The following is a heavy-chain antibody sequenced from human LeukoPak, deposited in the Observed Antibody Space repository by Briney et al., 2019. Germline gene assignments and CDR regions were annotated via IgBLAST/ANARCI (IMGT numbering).Heavy chain of an antibody. CDR2: MNPNCGNA. Sequence: GASVKVSCKASGYTFTSYAISWVRQAPGQGLEWMGGMNPNCGNAGYAQKFQGRVTITTNNSISTAYMELSSLRSEDTAVYYFASGHVRGVSNWSDHWGQGTLVTVSS. D-gene: IGHD3-10*02. CDR1: GYTFTSYA. J-gene: IGHJ5*02. V-gene: IGHV1-8*03. CDR3: ASGHVRGVSNWSDH.